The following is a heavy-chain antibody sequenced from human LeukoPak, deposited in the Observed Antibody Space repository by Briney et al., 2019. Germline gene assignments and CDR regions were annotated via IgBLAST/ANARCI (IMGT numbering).Heavy chain of an antibody. CDR1: GFTFSSYA. CDR3: AKRAPYYGGYVGYYFDY. D-gene: IGHD5-12*01. J-gene: IGHJ4*02. V-gene: IGHV3-23*01. CDR2: ISGSGGST. Sequence: PGGSLRLSCAASGFTFSSYAMSWVRQAPGKGLEWVSAISGSGGSTYYADSVKGRFTISRDNSKNTLYLQMNSLRAEDTAVYYCAKRAPYYGGYVGYYFDYWGQGTLVTVSS.